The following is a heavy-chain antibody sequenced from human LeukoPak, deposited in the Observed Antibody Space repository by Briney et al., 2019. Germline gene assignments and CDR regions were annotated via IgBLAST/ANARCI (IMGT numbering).Heavy chain of an antibody. Sequence: SETLSLTCTVSGGSISSGSYYWSWIRQPAGKGLEWIGRIYTSGSTNYNPSLKSRVTISVDTSKNQFSLKLSSVTAADTAVYYCARETYYSDYWGQGTLVTVSS. CDR1: GGSISSGSYY. J-gene: IGHJ4*02. CDR2: IYTSGST. V-gene: IGHV4-61*02. CDR3: ARETYYSDY. D-gene: IGHD3-10*01.